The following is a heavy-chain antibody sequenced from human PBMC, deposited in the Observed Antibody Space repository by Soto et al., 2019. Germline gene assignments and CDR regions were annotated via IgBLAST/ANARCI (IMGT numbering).Heavy chain of an antibody. CDR1: GGSISSGGYY. CDR2: IYYSGST. CDR3: ARTPYCSSTSCYLDC. V-gene: IGHV4-31*03. D-gene: IGHD2-2*01. J-gene: IGHJ4*02. Sequence: QVQLQESGPGLVKPSQTLSLTCTVSGGSISSGGYYWSWIRQHPGKGLEWIGYIYYSGSTYYNPSLKSRVTISVDTSKNQFSLKLSSVTAADTAMYYCARTPYCSSTSCYLDCWGQGTLVTVSS.